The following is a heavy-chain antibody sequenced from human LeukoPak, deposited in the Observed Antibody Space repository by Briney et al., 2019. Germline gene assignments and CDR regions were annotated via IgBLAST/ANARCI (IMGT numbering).Heavy chain of an antibody. Sequence: ASVKVSCKVSGYTLTELSMFWVRQAPGKGLGGMGSFDPEDGKTVYAQKFQGRVTMTEDTSTDTAYMELSSLRSEDTAVYYCATGYLVTAGLMDVWGQGTTVTVSS. D-gene: IGHD6-13*01. CDR1: GYTLTELS. V-gene: IGHV1-24*01. CDR3: ATGYLVTAGLMDV. J-gene: IGHJ6*02. CDR2: FDPEDGKT.